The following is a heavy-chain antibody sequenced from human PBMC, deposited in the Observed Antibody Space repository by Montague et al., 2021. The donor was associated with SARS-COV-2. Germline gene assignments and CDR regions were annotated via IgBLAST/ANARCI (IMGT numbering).Heavy chain of an antibody. Sequence: SETLSLTCIVSGGSVSSGSYYWSWIRQPPGKGLEWIGYIYYSGSTNYNPSLKSRVTISVDTSKNQFSLKLSSVTAADTAVYCRARDPWRITIFGVVTRYGMDVWGQGTTVTVSS. V-gene: IGHV4-61*01. CDR1: GGSVSSGSYY. J-gene: IGHJ6*02. CDR2: IYYSGST. D-gene: IGHD3-3*01. CDR3: ARDPWRITIFGVVTRYGMDV.